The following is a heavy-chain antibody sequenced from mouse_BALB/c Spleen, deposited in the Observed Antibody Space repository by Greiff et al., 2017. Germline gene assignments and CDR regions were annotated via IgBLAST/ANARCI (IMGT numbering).Heavy chain of an antibody. Sequence: EVMLVESGGGLVKPGGSLKLSCAASGFTFSDYYMYWVRQTPEKRLEWVATISDGGSYTYYPDSVKGRFTISRDNAKNNLYLQMSSLKSEDTAMYYCAREDGSSYAWFAYWGQGTLVTVSA. V-gene: IGHV5-4*02. J-gene: IGHJ3*01. CDR1: GFTFSDYY. CDR2: ISDGGSYT. CDR3: AREDGSSYAWFAY. D-gene: IGHD1-1*01.